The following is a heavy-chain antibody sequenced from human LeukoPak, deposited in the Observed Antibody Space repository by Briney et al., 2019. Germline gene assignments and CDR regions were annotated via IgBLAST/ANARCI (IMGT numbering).Heavy chain of an antibody. D-gene: IGHD3-10*01. CDR3: ARQHGSGSYYSRAIDY. Sequence: GGPLETSLEASGSRFTTYWIGWVRQMHGKGREWMGIIYPGDSDTRYSPSFQGQVTISADKSISTAYLQWSSLKASDPAMYYCARQHGSGSYYSRAIDYWGQGTLVTVSS. J-gene: IGHJ4*02. V-gene: IGHV5-51*01. CDR1: GSRFTTYW. CDR2: IYPGDSDT.